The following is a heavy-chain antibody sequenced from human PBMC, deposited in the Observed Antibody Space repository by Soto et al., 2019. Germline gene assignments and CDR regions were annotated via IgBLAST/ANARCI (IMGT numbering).Heavy chain of an antibody. CDR2: MFYSGST. Sequence: SETLSLTCTVSGGSISSSSHYWGWIRQPPGKGLEWIGSMFYSGSTYYNPSLKSRVTISVDTSRNQFSLKLSSVTAADTAVYYCSRRESYDILTGYYYFDYWGQGTMVTVSS. D-gene: IGHD3-9*01. J-gene: IGHJ4*02. CDR1: GGSISSSSHY. V-gene: IGHV4-39*01. CDR3: SRRESYDILTGYYYFDY.